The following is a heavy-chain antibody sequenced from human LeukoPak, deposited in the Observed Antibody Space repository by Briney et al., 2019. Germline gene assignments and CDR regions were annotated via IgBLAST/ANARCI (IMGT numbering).Heavy chain of an antibody. V-gene: IGHV4-38-2*01. Sequence: PSETLSLTCAVSGYSISGGYYWGWIRQSPGKGLQWIGSIYHRGDTRYSPSLNSRVTMSVDTSKNQFSLKLSSVTAADTAVYYCSRVTFMDVWGTGTTVSVSS. CDR1: GYSISGGYY. D-gene: IGHD4-11*01. CDR2: IYHRGDT. J-gene: IGHJ6*04. CDR3: SRVTFMDV.